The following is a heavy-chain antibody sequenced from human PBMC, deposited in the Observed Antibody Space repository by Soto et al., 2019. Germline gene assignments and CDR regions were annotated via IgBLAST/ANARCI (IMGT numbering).Heavy chain of an antibody. J-gene: IGHJ4*02. CDR3: ARDSPPVDS. Sequence: QVQLVQSGAEVKKPGASVKVSCKASGYTFNSYGISWVRQAPGQGLEWMGWISAYNGNKKYAQKLQGRVTMTTDTSMRPAYMELRSRSSDDTAVYYCARDSPPVDSWGQGTLVTVSS. CDR1: GYTFNSYG. CDR2: ISAYNGNK. V-gene: IGHV1-18*01.